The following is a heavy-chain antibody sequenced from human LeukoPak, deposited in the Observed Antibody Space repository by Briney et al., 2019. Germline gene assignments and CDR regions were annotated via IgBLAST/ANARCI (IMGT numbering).Heavy chain of an antibody. V-gene: IGHV4-34*01. CDR1: GGSFSGYY. J-gene: IGHJ6*02. CDR3: AREMRTASLCMDV. Sequence: SETLPLTCAVYGGSFSGYYWSWIRQPPGKGLEWIGEINHSGSTNYNPSLKSRVTISVDTSKNQFSLKLSSVTAADTAVYYCAREMRTASLCMDVWGQGTTVTVSS. CDR2: INHSGST.